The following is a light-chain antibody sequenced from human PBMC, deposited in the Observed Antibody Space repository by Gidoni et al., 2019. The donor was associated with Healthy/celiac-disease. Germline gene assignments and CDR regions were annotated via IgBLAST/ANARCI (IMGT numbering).Light chain of an antibody. CDR3: MQALQTRTA. CDR2: LGS. J-gene: IGKJ2*01. CDR1: QSLLHSNGYNY. Sequence: DLVTTQSPLSLPVTPGEPASISCRSSQSLLHSNGYNYLDWYLQKPGQSPQLLIYLGSNRASGVPDRFSGSGSGTDFTLKISRVEAEDVGVYYCMQALQTRTAFXXXTKLEIK. V-gene: IGKV2-28*01.